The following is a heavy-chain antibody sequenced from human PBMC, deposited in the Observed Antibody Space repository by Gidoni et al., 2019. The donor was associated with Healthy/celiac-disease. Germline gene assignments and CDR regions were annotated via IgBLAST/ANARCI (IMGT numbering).Heavy chain of an antibody. V-gene: IGHV4-59*01. D-gene: IGHD2-15*01. CDR2: IYYSGST. CDR1: GGPISSYY. CDR3: ARDARGLYGMDV. J-gene: IGHJ6*02. Sequence: VQLQESGPGLVKPSETLSLTCTVSGGPISSYYWSWIRQPPGKGLEWIGYIYYSGSTNYNPSLNSRVTISVDTSKNQFSLKLSSVTAADTAVYYCARDARGLYGMDVWGQGTTVTVSS.